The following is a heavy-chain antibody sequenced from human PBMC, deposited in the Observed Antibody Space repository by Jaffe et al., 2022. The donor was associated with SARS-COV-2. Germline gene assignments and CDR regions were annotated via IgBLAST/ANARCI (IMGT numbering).Heavy chain of an antibody. J-gene: IGHJ4*02. V-gene: IGHV3-30*18. CDR2: ISYDGSNK. CDR1: GFTFSSYG. Sequence: QVQLVESGGGVVQPGRSLRLSCAASGFTFSSYGMHWVRQAPGKGLEWVAVISYDGSNKYYADSVKGRFTISRDNSKNTLYLQMNSLRAEDTAVYYCAKDSMRLLLLNWGQGTLVTVSS. D-gene: IGHD3-22*01. CDR3: AKDSMRLLLLN.